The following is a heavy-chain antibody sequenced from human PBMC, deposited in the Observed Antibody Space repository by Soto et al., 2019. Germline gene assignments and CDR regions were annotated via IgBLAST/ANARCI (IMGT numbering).Heavy chain of an antibody. J-gene: IGHJ5*02. CDR2: IYYSGST. Sequence: SETLSLTCTVSGGSISSYYWSWTRQPPGKGMEWIGYIYYSGSTNYNPSLKSRVTISVDTSKNQFSLKLSSVTAADTAVYYCARYSSSWHNNWLDPWGQGTLVTVSS. D-gene: IGHD6-13*01. CDR1: GGSISSYY. V-gene: IGHV4-59*01. CDR3: ARYSSSWHNNWLDP.